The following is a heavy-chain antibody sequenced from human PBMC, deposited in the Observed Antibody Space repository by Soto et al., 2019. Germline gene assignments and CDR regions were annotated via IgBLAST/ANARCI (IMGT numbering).Heavy chain of an antibody. V-gene: IGHV4-4*07. Sequence: QVQLQESGPGLVKPSETLSLTCTVSGGSISSYYWSWIRQPAGKGLEWIGRIYTSGSTNYNPSLKSRVTMSVDTSKNQFSLRLSSVTAADTAVYYCARDFPYSSSWYAGFDYWGQGTLVTVSS. CDR1: GGSISSYY. CDR2: IYTSGST. J-gene: IGHJ4*02. D-gene: IGHD6-13*01. CDR3: ARDFPYSSSWYAGFDY.